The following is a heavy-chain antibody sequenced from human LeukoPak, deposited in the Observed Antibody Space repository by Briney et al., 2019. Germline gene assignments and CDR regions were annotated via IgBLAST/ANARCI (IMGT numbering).Heavy chain of an antibody. CDR1: GYTFTIYD. V-gene: IGHV1-8*01. CDR3: ARVLKGNYYSGLGTYRWFDS. Sequence: GASVKVSFKASGYTFTIYDINWGRQATGQGLEWMGWMNPNSGNTGYPQKFQGRVTMTRNTSISTAYMELSSLRSEDTAVYYCARVLKGNYYSGLGTYRWFDSWGQGTLVTVSS. J-gene: IGHJ5*01. D-gene: IGHD3-10*01. CDR2: MNPNSGNT.